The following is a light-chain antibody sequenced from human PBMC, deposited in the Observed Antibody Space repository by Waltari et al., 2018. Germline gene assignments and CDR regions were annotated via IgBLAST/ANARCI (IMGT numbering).Light chain of an antibody. J-gene: IGKJ4*01. CDR3: QQRSTWPLT. CDR1: QNVNNY. V-gene: IGKV3-11*01. CDR2: DVS. Sequence: DIVLTQSPATLSLSPGDRATLSCRASQNVNNYLAWFQQKPGQAPRLLIYDVSTRATGIPIRFPGSGSATDFTLSIRSLEPDDGAVYYCQQRSTWPLTFGGGTQVEIK.